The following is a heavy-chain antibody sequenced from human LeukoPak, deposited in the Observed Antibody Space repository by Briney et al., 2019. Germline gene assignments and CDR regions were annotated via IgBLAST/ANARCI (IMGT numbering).Heavy chain of an antibody. CDR1: GYTFTGYY. J-gene: IGHJ4*02. V-gene: IGHV1-2*02. CDR3: ARLADCSSSSCRSFDY. D-gene: IGHD2-2*01. Sequence: ASVKVSCKASGYTFTGYYMHWVRQAPGQGLDWMGWINPNSGGTNYAQKFQGRVTMTRDTSITTAYMELSRLSSDDTAVYYCARLADCSSSSCRSFDYWGQGTLVTVSS. CDR2: INPNSGGT.